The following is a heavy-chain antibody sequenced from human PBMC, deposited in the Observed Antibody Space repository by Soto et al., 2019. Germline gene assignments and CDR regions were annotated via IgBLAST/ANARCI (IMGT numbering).Heavy chain of an antibody. V-gene: IGHV4-31*03. D-gene: IGHD4-17*01. CDR2: IYYTGNS. Sequence: QVQLQESGPGLVKPSQTLSHTCTVSGGSISRGAYYWSWIRLHPGKGLEWSGYIYYTGNSYYNPSLRSRVTISVDTSKSQFSLKLSSVTAADTAVYFCARGDYGGTSYYGMDVWGQGTTVTVSS. CDR1: GGSISRGAYY. J-gene: IGHJ6*02. CDR3: ARGDYGGTSYYGMDV.